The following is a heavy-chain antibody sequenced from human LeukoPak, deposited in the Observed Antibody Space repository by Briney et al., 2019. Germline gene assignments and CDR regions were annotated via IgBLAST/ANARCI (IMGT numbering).Heavy chain of an antibody. J-gene: IGHJ4*02. CDR2: IYYSGST. V-gene: IGHV4-59*08. D-gene: IGHD3-16*01. CDR1: GGSISSYY. Sequence: SETLSLTCTVSGGSISSYYWSWTRQPPGKGLEWIGYIYYSGSTNYNPSLKSRVTISVDTSKNQFSLRLSSVTAADTAVYYCARQRAYYDYVWGGFDYWGQGTLVTVSS. CDR3: ARQRAYYDYVWGGFDY.